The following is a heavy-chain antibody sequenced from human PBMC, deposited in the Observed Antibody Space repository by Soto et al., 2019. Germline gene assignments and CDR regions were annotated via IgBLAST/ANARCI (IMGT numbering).Heavy chain of an antibody. CDR3: ASGPGVVGATMPSDY. CDR2: ISYDGSNK. V-gene: IGHV3-30-3*01. D-gene: IGHD1-26*01. CDR1: GFTFSNYA. Sequence: QVQLVESGGGVVQPGRSLRLSCAASGFTFSNYAIYWVRQAPGKGLEWVAVISYDGSNKYYADSVKGRFTISRDNSKNTLYLQMNSLRAEDTAVYYCASGPGVVGATMPSDYWGQGTLVTVSS. J-gene: IGHJ4*02.